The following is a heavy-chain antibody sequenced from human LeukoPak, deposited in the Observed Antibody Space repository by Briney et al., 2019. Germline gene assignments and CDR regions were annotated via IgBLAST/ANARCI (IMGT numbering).Heavy chain of an antibody. D-gene: IGHD3-22*01. Sequence: ASVKVSCKASGYTFTSYYMHWVRQAPGQGLEWMAIINPSGGSTSYAQKFQGRVTMTRDTSTSTVYMELSSLRSEDTAVYYCARDSRPSYDSSGYYYPGDYWAREPWSPSPQ. CDR2: INPSGGST. CDR1: GYTFTSYY. J-gene: IGHJ4*02. CDR3: ARDSRPSYDSSGYYYPGDY. V-gene: IGHV1-46*01.